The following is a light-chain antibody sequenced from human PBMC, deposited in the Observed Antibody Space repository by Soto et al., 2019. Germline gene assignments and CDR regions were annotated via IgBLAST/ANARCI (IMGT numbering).Light chain of an antibody. CDR2: GAS. Sequence: EIVMTQSPATLSVSPGERATLSCRASQSVSSNLAGYQQKPGHAPRLLIYGASTRATGIPARFSGSGSGTEFTLTISSLQSEDFAVYYCQQYNNWPPWTFGQGTKVEIK. J-gene: IGKJ1*01. CDR1: QSVSSN. CDR3: QQYNNWPPWT. V-gene: IGKV3-15*01.